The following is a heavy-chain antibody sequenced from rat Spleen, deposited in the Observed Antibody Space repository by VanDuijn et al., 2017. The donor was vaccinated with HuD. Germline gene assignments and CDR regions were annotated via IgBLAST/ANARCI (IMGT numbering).Heavy chain of an antibody. J-gene: IGHJ2*01. CDR2: ISYDVTST. V-gene: IGHV5-7*01. CDR3: ARLMTIAAMWH. CDR1: GFTFSDYN. D-gene: IGHD1-2*01. Sequence: EVQLVESDGGLVQPGRSLKLSCVASGFTFSDYNMAWVRQAPKKGLEWVATISYDVTSTYYRDSVKGRFTISRDNAKSTLYLQMDSLRSEDTATYYCARLMTIAAMWHWGQGVMVTVSS.